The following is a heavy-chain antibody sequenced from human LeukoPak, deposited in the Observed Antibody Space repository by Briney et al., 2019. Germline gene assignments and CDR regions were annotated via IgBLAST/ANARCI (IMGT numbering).Heavy chain of an antibody. D-gene: IGHD2-15*01. CDR2: IFHSGSV. V-gene: IGHV4-38-2*02. CDR3: ARVVASTSIDS. Sequence: SETLSLTCTVSAYSISSGYFWGWIRPPPGKGREWIGSIFHSGSVYYNPSLQSRVTISVDTSTNRFSLKLTSVTAADTALYYCARVVASTSIDSWGQGTLVTVSS. CDR1: AYSISSGYF. J-gene: IGHJ4*02.